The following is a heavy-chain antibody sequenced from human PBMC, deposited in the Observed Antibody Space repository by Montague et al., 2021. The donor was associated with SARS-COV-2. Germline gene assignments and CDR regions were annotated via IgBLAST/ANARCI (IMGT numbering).Heavy chain of an antibody. D-gene: IGHD2-2*01. CDR2: IVVGSGNT. CDR3: AAPYCSSTSCHDAFDI. V-gene: IGHV1-58*01. Sequence: SVKVSCKASGFTFTSSAVQWVRQARGQRLEWIGWIVVGSGNTNYAQKFQERVTITMDMSTSTAYMELSSLRSEDTAVYYCAAPYCSSTSCHDAFDIWGQGTMVTVSS. CDR1: GFTFTSSA. J-gene: IGHJ3*02.